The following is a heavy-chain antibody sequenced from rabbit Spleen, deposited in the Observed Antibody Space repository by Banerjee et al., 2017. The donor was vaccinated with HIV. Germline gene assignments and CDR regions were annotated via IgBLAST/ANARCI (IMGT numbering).Heavy chain of an antibody. CDR1: GFDFSVYG. CDR2: IDPIFGLT. J-gene: IGHJ4*01. CDR3: VRDLGYDDYSEKGYFNL. Sequence: QEQLVESGGGLVQPGGSLKLSCKASGFDFSVYGLSWVRQAPGKGLEWIGYIDPIFGLTYYASWVNGRFTISSHNAQNTLYLQLNSLTVADTATYFCVRDLGYDDYSEKGYFNLWGPGTLVTVS. V-gene: IGHV1S47*01. D-gene: IGHD2-1*01.